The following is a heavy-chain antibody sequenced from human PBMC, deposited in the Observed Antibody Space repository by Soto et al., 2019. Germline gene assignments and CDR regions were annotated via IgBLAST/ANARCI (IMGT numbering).Heavy chain of an antibody. D-gene: IGHD2-15*01. V-gene: IGHV5-51*01. Sequence: GESLKISCKASGYIFIDYWIGWVRQMPGKGLEWVGIVYPRDSDTRYSPSFQGQVTISADRSTGTAFLQWRSLKASDTALYYCARPPLPGYSIHFNSWGQGTLVTVSS. J-gene: IGHJ4*02. CDR1: GYIFIDYW. CDR2: VYPRDSDT. CDR3: ARPPLPGYSIHFNS.